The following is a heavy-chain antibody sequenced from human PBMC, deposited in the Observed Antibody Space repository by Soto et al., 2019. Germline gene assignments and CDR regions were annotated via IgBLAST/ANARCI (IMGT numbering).Heavy chain of an antibody. J-gene: IGHJ4*02. CDR2: IDPRSGAS. Sequence: GASVKVSCKPSGYPFTDLYIHWVRQAPGLGLEWMGWIDPRSGASRKTQRSQGRFTMTRDTSTNTVYMELSSLRSDDTAGYCGARDSNGPRGYWGQGSRGAVSS. CDR3: ARDSNGPRGY. CDR1: GYPFTDLY. D-gene: IGHD3-22*01. V-gene: IGHV1-2*02.